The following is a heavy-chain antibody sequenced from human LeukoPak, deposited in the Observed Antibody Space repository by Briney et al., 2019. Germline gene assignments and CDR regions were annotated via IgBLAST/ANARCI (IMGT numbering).Heavy chain of an antibody. V-gene: IGHV3-74*01. Sequence: PGGSLRLSCAASGLTLSNYWMHWVRQAPGKGLVWVSRMNSDGSGTSYADSVKGRFTISRDNAKNTLYLQMNSLRAEDTGVYYCARETTVSGEWYFDLWGRGTLVTVAS. CDR3: ARETTVSGEWYFDL. D-gene: IGHD4-17*01. CDR2: MNSDGSGT. CDR1: GLTLSNYW. J-gene: IGHJ2*01.